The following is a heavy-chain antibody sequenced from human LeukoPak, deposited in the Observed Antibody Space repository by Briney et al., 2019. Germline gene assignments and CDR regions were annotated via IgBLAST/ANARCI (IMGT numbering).Heavy chain of an antibody. CDR3: ARGFYVWGSSGTPLDY. Sequence: SETLSLTCTVPGGSISSYYWSWIRQPLGKGLEWIGYIYYSGSTNYNPSLKSRVTISVDTSKNQFSLKLSSVTAADTAVYYCARGFYVWGSSGTPLDYWGQGTLVTVSS. D-gene: IGHD3-16*01. CDR2: IYYSGST. CDR1: GGSISSYY. J-gene: IGHJ4*02. V-gene: IGHV4-59*01.